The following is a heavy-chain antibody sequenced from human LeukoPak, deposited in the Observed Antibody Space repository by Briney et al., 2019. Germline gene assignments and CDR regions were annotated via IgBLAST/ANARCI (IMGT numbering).Heavy chain of an antibody. V-gene: IGHV3-20*04. CDR2: ISWNGGNT. Sequence: PGGSLRLSCAASSFTFSSFAMSWVRQAPGKGLEWVSGISWNGGNTGYADSVKGRFTISRDSVKNYLYLQMTSLRAEDTAFYYCARDTVTNWASDYWGQGTLVTVSS. D-gene: IGHD1-1*01. CDR1: SFTFSSFA. CDR3: ARDTVTNWASDY. J-gene: IGHJ4*02.